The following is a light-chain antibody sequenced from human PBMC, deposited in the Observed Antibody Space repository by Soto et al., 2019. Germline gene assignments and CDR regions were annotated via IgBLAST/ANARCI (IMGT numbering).Light chain of an antibody. CDR1: QSVDSNF. CDR3: QKYGRSTGWT. Sequence: EIVLTQSPGTLSLSPGERATLSCRANQSVDSNFLAWNQQKPGQAPRLLIYATSTRATGIPDRFSGSGSGTDFTLTISRLEPEDFAVYYCQKYGRSTGWTLGRGTKVDIK. CDR2: ATS. J-gene: IGKJ1*01. V-gene: IGKV3-20*01.